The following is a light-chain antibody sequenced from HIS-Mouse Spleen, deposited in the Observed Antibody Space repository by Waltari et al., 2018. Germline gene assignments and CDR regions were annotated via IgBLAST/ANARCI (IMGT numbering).Light chain of an antibody. CDR2: KDS. CDR3: QSADSSGTGWV. Sequence: SYALTQPPSVSVSPGQTSRITCSGDALPNQYAYWYQKKPGKAPVLVIYKDSERPSGIPERFSGSSSGTTVTLTISGVQAEDEADYYCQSADSSGTGWVFGGGTKLTVL. J-gene: IGLJ3*02. V-gene: IGLV3-25*03. CDR1: ALPNQY.